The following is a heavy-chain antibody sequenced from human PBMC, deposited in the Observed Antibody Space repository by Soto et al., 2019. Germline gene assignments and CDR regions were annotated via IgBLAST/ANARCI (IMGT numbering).Heavy chain of an antibody. CDR2: SRNRVNSHTT. CDR3: TRGLLGGAPSYTFHGMDV. CDR1: GFTFSDHY. Sequence: EVQLVESGGGLVQPGGSLRLSCAASGFTFSDHYMDWVRQAPGKGLEWVVRSRNRVNSHTTEYAASVKGRFTISRDESKSSLYLQMNSLKIEDTAVYYCTRGLLGGAPSYTFHGMDVWGQGTMVTVSS. V-gene: IGHV3-72*01. J-gene: IGHJ6*01. D-gene: IGHD1-26*01.